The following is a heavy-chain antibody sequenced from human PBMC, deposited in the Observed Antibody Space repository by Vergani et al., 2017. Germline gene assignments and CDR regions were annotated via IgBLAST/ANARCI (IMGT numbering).Heavy chain of an antibody. CDR2: IHYSENT. Sequence: QVQLQESGPGLVKSSEILSLTCSVSCVSIRNLYCNLIRQTPGKGMELIGSIHYSENTNHNPSLKTRVTISVDTSKNQFSLTLTSVTAADTAVYYCASATHSGQRADRWGQGILVTVTS. CDR3: ASATHSGQRADR. J-gene: IGHJ4*03. D-gene: IGHD1-26*01. CDR1: CVSIRNLY. V-gene: IGHV4-59*11.